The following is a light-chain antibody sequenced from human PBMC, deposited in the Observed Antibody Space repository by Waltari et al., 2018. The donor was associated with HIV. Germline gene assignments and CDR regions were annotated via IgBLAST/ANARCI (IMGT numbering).Light chain of an antibody. J-gene: IGLJ3*02. CDR2: ETN. CDR3: GTWDSSLSSVV. CDR1: SSNIGNNF. V-gene: IGLV1-51*02. Sequence: QSVLTQPPSVSAAPGQKVAIPCSGSSSNIGNNFVSWYHQLSGTAPKLLIYETNKRPSGIPDRFPASKSGTSATLVITGLQTGDEADYYCGTWDSSLSSVVFGGGTKLAVL.